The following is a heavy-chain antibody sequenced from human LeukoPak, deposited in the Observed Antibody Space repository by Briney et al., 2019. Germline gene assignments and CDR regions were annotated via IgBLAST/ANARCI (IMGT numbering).Heavy chain of an antibody. Sequence: ASVKVSCKASGYTFTSYDINWVRQATGQGLEWMGWMNPNSGNTGYAQKFQGRVTMTRNTSISTAYMELSSLRSEDTAVYYCARALIFPNDDAFDIWGQGTMVTLSS. CDR1: GYTFTSYD. D-gene: IGHD2-21*01. J-gene: IGHJ3*02. V-gene: IGHV1-8*01. CDR3: ARALIFPNDDAFDI. CDR2: MNPNSGNT.